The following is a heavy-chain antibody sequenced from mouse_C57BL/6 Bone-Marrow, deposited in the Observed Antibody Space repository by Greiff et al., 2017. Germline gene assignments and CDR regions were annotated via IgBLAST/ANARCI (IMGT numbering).Heavy chain of an antibody. V-gene: IGHV1-50*01. CDR1: GYTFTSYW. CDR2: IDPSDSYT. D-gene: IGHD2-5*01. J-gene: IGHJ2*01. Sequence: QVQLQQPGAELVKPGASVKLSCKASGYTFTSYWMQWVKQRPGQGLEWIGEIDPSDSYTNYNPKFKGKATLTVDTSSSTAYMQLSSLTSEDSAVYYCGRYSNGDYFDYWGQGTTLTVSS. CDR3: GRYSNGDYFDY.